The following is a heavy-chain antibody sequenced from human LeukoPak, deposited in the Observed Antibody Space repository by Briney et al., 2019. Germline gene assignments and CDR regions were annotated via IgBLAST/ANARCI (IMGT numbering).Heavy chain of an antibody. Sequence: SETLSLTCVVSGGSVHRSFWTWVRHPPGKGLEWIGCIYSSGTTDYSPSLKSRLTIAIDTSKNQFSLRLASVTAADTAVYYCGRRPAVDGPIDNWGQGILVAVSS. CDR2: IYSSGTT. V-gene: IGHV4-59*02. CDR1: GGSVHRSF. D-gene: IGHD3/OR15-3a*01. J-gene: IGHJ4*02. CDR3: GRRPAVDGPIDN.